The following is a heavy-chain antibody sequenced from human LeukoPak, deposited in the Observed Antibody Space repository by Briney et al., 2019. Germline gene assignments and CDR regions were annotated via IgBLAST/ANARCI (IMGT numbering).Heavy chain of an antibody. CDR2: MNPNSGGT. J-gene: IGHJ4*02. CDR3: ALWFGELSCRY. Sequence: ASVKVSCKASGYTFTSYDINWVRQATGQGLEWRGWMNPNSGGTNYAQKFQGRATMTRDTSISTAYMELSRLRSDDTAVYYCALWFGELSCRYWGQGTLVTVSS. V-gene: IGHV1-2*02. D-gene: IGHD3-10*01. CDR1: GYTFTSYD.